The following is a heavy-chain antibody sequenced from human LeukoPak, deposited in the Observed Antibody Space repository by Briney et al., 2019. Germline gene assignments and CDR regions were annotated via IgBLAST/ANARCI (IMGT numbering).Heavy chain of an antibody. CDR2: ISSTHNTI. J-gene: IGHJ4*02. CDR3: ARPGIAVAGEFFDY. D-gene: IGHD6-19*01. V-gene: IGHV3-48*03. Sequence: GGSLRLSCAASGFTFRSYEMNWVRQAPGKGLEWVSYISSTHNTIYYADSVKGRFTVSRDNAKNSLYLQMNSLRAEDTAVYYCARPGIAVAGEFFDYWGQGTLVTVSS. CDR1: GFTFRSYE.